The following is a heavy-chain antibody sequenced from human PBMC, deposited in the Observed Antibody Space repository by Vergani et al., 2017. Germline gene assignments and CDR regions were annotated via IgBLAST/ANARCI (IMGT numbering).Heavy chain of an antibody. Sequence: QVQLQESGPGLVKPSETLSLTCPVSGVSTSAHYWSWIRQPPGRGLEWIGYMSHSGSPNHNPSLKSRLNIALDMSKNQIPLSLSSVTAADTAVYYCARRGDGHSQWLDAWGQGILVTVSS. CDR2: MSHSGSP. V-gene: IGHV4-59*11. J-gene: IGHJ5*02. D-gene: IGHD6-19*01. CDR1: GVSTSAHY. CDR3: ARRGDGHSQWLDA.